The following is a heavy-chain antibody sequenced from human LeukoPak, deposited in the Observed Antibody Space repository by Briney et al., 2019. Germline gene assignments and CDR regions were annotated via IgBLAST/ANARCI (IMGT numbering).Heavy chain of an antibody. J-gene: IGHJ5*02. Sequence: SETLSLTCTVSGGSISNHYCNWIRQSPGKELEWIGYVHYSRGTNYNPSLKSRVTISLDTSENQFFLQLSSVTAADTAVYHCASGQGWLTDHWGRGTLVAVSS. CDR1: GGSISNHY. V-gene: IGHV4-59*11. CDR2: VHYSRGT. D-gene: IGHD5-12*01. CDR3: ASGQGWLTDH.